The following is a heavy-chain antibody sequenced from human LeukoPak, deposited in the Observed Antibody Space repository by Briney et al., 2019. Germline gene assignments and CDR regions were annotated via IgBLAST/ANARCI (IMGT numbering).Heavy chain of an antibody. CDR2: IHHTGST. CDR3: ARGSTSWYVGWFDH. Sequence: PSETLSLTCSVSNYSISSDYYWGWIRQPPGKGLEWIGSIHHTGSTDFNASLKSRVTMSVDASKNQLSLKVTAVTAADTAVYYCARGSTSWYVGWFDHWGQGTQVTVSS. J-gene: IGHJ5*02. V-gene: IGHV4-38-2*02. CDR1: NYSISSDYY. D-gene: IGHD6-13*01.